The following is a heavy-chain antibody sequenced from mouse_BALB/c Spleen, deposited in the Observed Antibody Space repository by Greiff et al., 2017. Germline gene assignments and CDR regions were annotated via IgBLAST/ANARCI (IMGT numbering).Heavy chain of an antibody. D-gene: IGHD1-1*01. CDR3: ARTYGSSGFDV. Sequence: EVKLMESGAELVKPGASVKLSCTASGFNIKDTYMHWVKQRPEQGLEWIGRIDPANGNTKYDPKFQGKATITADTSSNTAYLQLSSLTSEDTAVYYCARTYGSSGFDVWGAGTTVTVSS. CDR2: IDPANGNT. J-gene: IGHJ1*01. CDR1: GFNIKDTY. V-gene: IGHV14-3*02.